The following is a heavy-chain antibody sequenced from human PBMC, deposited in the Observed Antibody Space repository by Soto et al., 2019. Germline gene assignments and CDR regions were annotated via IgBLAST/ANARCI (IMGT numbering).Heavy chain of an antibody. J-gene: IGHJ6*02. CDR1: GGSISSGGYY. CDR3: ARDSYYGSGSYACGMDV. Sequence: SETLSLTCTVSGGSISSGGYYWSWIRQHPGKGLEWIGYIYYSGSTYYNPSLKSRVTISVDTSRNQFSLKLSSVTAADTAVYYCARDSYYGSGSYACGMDVWCQGTTVT. V-gene: IGHV4-31*03. CDR2: IYYSGST. D-gene: IGHD3-10*01.